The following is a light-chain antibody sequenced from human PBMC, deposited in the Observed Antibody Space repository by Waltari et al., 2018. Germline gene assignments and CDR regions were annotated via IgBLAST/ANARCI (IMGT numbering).Light chain of an antibody. Sequence: QSALTQPASVSGSPGQSLTISCARTTSDIGTYNFVAWYQQLPGKVPKLIFYDVNKRPSGVSNRFSGSKSGNTASLTISGLLAEDEADYYCASYTTSYTWVFGGGTRLAVL. CDR3: ASYTTSYTWV. J-gene: IGLJ3*02. CDR1: TSDIGTYNF. CDR2: DVN. V-gene: IGLV2-14*03.